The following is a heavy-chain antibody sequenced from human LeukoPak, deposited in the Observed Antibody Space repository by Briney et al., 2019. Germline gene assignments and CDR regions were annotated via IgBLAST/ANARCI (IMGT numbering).Heavy chain of an antibody. Sequence: PSETLSLTCAVYGGSFSGYYWSWIRQPPGKGLEWIGEINHSGSTNYNPSLKSRVTISVDTSKNQFSLKLGSVTAADTAVYYCARGQRIVGATTDLDYWGQGTLVTVSS. CDR3: ARGQRIVGATTDLDY. J-gene: IGHJ4*02. CDR2: INHSGST. CDR1: GGSFSGYY. V-gene: IGHV4-34*01. D-gene: IGHD1-26*01.